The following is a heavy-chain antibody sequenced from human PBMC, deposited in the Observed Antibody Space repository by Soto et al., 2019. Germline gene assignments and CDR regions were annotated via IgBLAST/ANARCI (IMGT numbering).Heavy chain of an antibody. CDR2: IIPIVGTA. V-gene: IGHV1-69*01. Sequence: QVQLVQSGAEVKKPRSSVKVSCKASGVTFSSYAISWVRQAPGQGREWMGGIIPIVGTANYAQKFQGRVTITADESTSTGYMALSSLRSEDTAVYYCASDEASAYCTNGVCYVPGSFDYWGQGTLVTVSS. CDR3: ASDEASAYCTNGVCYVPGSFDY. CDR1: GVTFSSYA. J-gene: IGHJ4*02. D-gene: IGHD2-8*01.